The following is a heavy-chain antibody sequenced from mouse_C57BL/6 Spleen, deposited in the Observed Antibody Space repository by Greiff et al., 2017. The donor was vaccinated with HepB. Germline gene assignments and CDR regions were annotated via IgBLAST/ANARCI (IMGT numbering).Heavy chain of an antibody. D-gene: IGHD3-2*02. J-gene: IGHJ2*01. Sequence: LVEPGASVKISCKASGYSFTDYNMNWVKQSNGKSLEWIGVINPNYGTTSYNQKFKGKATLTVDQSSSTAYMQLNSLTSEDSAVYYCARGDSSGHPFDYWGQGTTLTVSS. CDR1: GYSFTDYN. CDR2: INPNYGTT. CDR3: ARGDSSGHPFDY. V-gene: IGHV1-39*01.